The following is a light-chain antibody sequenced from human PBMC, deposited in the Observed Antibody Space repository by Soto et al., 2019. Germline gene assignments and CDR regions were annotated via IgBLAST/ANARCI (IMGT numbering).Light chain of an antibody. V-gene: IGKV1-5*01. CDR2: DGS. CDR1: ESIGSW. J-gene: IGKJ4*01. CDR3: QQYHTFPLT. Sequence: GDRVTITCRASESIGSWFAWYQHKPGRAPKLVLYDGSSLESGVPSRFSGSGSGTEFTLTISSLQPDDLATYYCQQYHTFPLTFGGGTKV.